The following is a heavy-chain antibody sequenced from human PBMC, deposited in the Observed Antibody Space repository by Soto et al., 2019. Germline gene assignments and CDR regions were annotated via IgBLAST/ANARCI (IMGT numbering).Heavy chain of an antibody. Sequence: SETLSLTCAVYGGSFGGYYWSWIGQPPGKGLEWIGEINHSGSTNYNPSLKSRVTISVDTSKNQFSLKLSSVTAADTAVYYCARGRSSYYYGSGSYYKGSWFDPWGQGTLVT. J-gene: IGHJ5*02. CDR1: GGSFGGYY. CDR3: ARGRSSYYYGSGSYYKGSWFDP. V-gene: IGHV4-34*01. CDR2: INHSGST. D-gene: IGHD3-10*01.